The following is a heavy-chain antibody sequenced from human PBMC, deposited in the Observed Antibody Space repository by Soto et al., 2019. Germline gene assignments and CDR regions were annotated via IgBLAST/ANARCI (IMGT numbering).Heavy chain of an antibody. CDR1: GDTYSSYE. V-gene: IGHV1-69*12. D-gene: IGHD6-19*01. Sequence: QVQLVQSGAEVKKPGSSVKVSCKASGDTYSSYEINWVRQAPGLGLEWMGGIVPVYGTANYAPKFQGRVTLIADVSTGTTYIEPSSLKSEDTAVYFCAREAAPHSRGWHYRGQGNLVTVSS. CDR2: IVPVYGTA. J-gene: IGHJ4*02. CDR3: AREAAPHSRGWHY.